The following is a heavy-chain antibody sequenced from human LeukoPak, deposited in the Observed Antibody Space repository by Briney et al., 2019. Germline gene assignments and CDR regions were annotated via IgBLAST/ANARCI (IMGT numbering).Heavy chain of an antibody. CDR3: ARIAMAGIGDGFDI. V-gene: IGHV3-21*04. D-gene: IGHD6-19*01. CDR2: IGTDGSYI. J-gene: IGHJ3*02. Sequence: GGSLRLSCAASAFAFSRYSMNWVRQAPMKGLEWVSSIGTDGSYIYYADSVQGRFTISRDNARNSLYLQMNSLRAEDTALYYCARIAMAGIGDGFDIWGQGTMVTVSS. CDR1: AFAFSRYS.